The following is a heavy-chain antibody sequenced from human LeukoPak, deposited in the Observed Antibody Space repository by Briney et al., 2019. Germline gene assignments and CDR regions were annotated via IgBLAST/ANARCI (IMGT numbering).Heavy chain of an antibody. V-gene: IGHV3-23*01. D-gene: IGHD3-10*01. J-gene: IGHJ4*02. Sequence: QPGGSLRLSCAASGFTLSSYAMSWVRQPPGKGLEWVSAISGNGDTTYYADSVKGRFTISRDNSKNTLYLQMDSLRAEDTAVYYCAKGTMVRGDRDYWGQGTLVTVSS. CDR1: GFTLSSYA. CDR3: AKGTMVRGDRDY. CDR2: ISGNGDTT.